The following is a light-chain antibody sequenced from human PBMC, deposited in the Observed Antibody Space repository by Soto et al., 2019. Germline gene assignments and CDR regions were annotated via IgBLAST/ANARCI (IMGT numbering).Light chain of an antibody. Sequence: QSALPQPPSASGSPGQSVTISCTGTGSDVGDYNYVSWYQQHPGKAPKLMIYEVTKRPSGVPDRFSGSKSGNTASLTVSGLQAEDEANYYCSSYTGSSYVFGTGTKVTVL. CDR2: EVT. J-gene: IGLJ1*01. V-gene: IGLV2-8*01. CDR1: GSDVGDYNY. CDR3: SSYTGSSYV.